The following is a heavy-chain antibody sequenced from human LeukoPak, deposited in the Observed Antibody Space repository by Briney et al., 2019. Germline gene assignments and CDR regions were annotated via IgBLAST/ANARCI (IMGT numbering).Heavy chain of an antibody. CDR2: ISGNTI. J-gene: IGHJ4*02. V-gene: IGHV3-69-1*01. Sequence: GGSLRLSCAASGFTFSDFTMSWVRQAPGKGLEWVSSISGNTIYYADSVKGRFSISRDNAKNSLSLQMNSLRAEDTAVYYCASGQWLALFDSWGQGTLVTVSS. D-gene: IGHD6-19*01. CDR3: ASGQWLALFDS. CDR1: GFTFSDFT.